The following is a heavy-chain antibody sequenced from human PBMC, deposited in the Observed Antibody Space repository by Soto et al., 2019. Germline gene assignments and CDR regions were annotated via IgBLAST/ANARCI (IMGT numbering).Heavy chain of an antibody. CDR3: ARALSPKQDYMDV. CDR2: INAYNGNR. J-gene: IGHJ6*03. Sequence: ASVKVSCKASGYTFNTYGITWVRQAPGQGLEWMAWINAYNGNRIYAQNFQGRVTVTRDTSASAADMELSSLRSEDTAVYSWARALSPKQDYMDVWGKGTTVTVSS. CDR1: GYTFNTYG. V-gene: IGHV1-18*01. D-gene: IGHD6-13*01.